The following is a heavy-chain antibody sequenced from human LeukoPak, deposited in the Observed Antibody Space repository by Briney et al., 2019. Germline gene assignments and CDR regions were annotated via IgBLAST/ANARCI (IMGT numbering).Heavy chain of an antibody. Sequence: SETLSLTCAVYGGSFSGYYWSWIRQPPGKGLEWIGEINHSGSTNYNPSLKSRVTISVDTSKNQFSLKLSSVTAADTAVYYCARVLSNNDYWGQGTLVTVSS. J-gene: IGHJ4*02. CDR2: INHSGST. D-gene: IGHD2/OR15-2a*01. CDR1: GGSFSGYY. V-gene: IGHV4-34*01. CDR3: ARVLSNNDY.